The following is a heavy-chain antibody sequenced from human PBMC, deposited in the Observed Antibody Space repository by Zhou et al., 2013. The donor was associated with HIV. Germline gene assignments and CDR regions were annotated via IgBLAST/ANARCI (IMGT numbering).Heavy chain of an antibody. Sequence: QVQLVQSGAEVKKPGASVKVSCKASGYSINNFGISWVRQAPGQRLEWMGWISGYNDNTEYRQRFQGRFTMTTDTSTNTAYMELRGLTSDDTAVYYCARHTLYHYGGHDYRYYYMDVWGKGTAVTVTS. CDR2: ISGYNDNT. D-gene: IGHD3-10*01. J-gene: IGHJ6*03. CDR3: ARHTLYHYGGHDYRYYYMDV. CDR1: GYSINNFG. V-gene: IGHV1-18*01.